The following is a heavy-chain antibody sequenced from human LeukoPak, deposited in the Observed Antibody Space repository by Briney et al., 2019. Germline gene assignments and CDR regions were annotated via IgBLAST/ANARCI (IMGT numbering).Heavy chain of an antibody. CDR2: IYHSGNT. CDR1: GGSISSGGYS. V-gene: IGHV4-30-2*01. Sequence: PSETLSLTCTVSGGSISSGGYSWSWIRQPPGKGLEWLGYIYHSGNTYYNPSLKSRVTISVDRSKNQFSLKLSSVTAADTAVYYCARGIARNVLLWFGEYFDPWGQGTLVTVSS. J-gene: IGHJ5*02. CDR3: ARGIARNVLLWFGEYFDP. D-gene: IGHD3-10*01.